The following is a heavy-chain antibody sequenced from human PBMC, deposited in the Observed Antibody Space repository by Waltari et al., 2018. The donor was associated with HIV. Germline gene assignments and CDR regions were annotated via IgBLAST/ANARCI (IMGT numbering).Heavy chain of an antibody. CDR2: IYPYDADT. Sequence: EVQLEQSGAEVKKPGESLKLSCKASGFTFTNYWIAWVRQTPGKGLEWMGIIYPYDADTRHRQSFEGHVTISAEKSTTTAYLQWTSLRASDSGIYYCARHRLGRSWFDPWGQGTLVTVAS. D-gene: IGHD6-6*01. J-gene: IGHJ5*02. CDR1: GFTFTNYW. V-gene: IGHV5-51*01. CDR3: ARHRLGRSWFDP.